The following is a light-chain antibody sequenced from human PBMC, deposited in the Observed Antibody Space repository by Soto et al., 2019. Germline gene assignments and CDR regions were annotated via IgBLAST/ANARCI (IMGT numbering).Light chain of an antibody. CDR2: GAS. Sequence: EIVLTQSPGTLPLSPGERATPSCRASQSVSNNYLAWYQQKPGQAPRLLIYGASSRATGIPDRFSGSGSGTDFTLTISRLDPEDFAVYYCQQYGTSPLTFGPGTKVDIK. CDR3: QQYGTSPLT. CDR1: QSVSNNY. J-gene: IGKJ3*01. V-gene: IGKV3-20*01.